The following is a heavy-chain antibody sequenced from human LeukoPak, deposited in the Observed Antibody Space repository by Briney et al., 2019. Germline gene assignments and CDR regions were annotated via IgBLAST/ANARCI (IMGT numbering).Heavy chain of an antibody. V-gene: IGHV4-34*01. CDR3: ARGLRLPSPSTPAVPHV. D-gene: IGHD2/OR15-2a*01. J-gene: IGHJ6*04. CDR2: INHSGTT. CDR1: GGSFSDYY. Sequence: TTSETLSLTCAVYGGSFSDYYWNWIRQPPGKGLEWIGEINHSGTTNYNPSLKSRVTISVDTSKNQFSLRLSSVTAADTAVYYCARGLRLPSPSTPAVPHVWGKGTTVTVSA.